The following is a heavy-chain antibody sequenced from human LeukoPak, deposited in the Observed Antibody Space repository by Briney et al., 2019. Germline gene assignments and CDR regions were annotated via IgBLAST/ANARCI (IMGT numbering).Heavy chain of an antibody. CDR2: ISAYNGNT. D-gene: IGHD3-22*01. CDR1: GYTFTSYG. J-gene: IGHJ4*02. Sequence: GASVKVSCKASGYTFTSYGISWARQAPGQGLEWMGWISAYNGNTNYAQKLQGRVTMTTDTSTSTAYMELRSLRSDDTAVYYCAREGTYYDSSGDIFDYWGQGTLVTVSS. CDR3: AREGTYYDSSGDIFDY. V-gene: IGHV1-18*01.